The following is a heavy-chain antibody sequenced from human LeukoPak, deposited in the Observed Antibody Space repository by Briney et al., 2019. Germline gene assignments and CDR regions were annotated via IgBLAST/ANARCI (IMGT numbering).Heavy chain of an antibody. V-gene: IGHV1-24*01. D-gene: IGHD4-17*01. CDR1: GYTLTELS. CDR2: FDPEDGET. CDR3: ARERLPHEKLGY. J-gene: IGHJ4*02. Sequence: ASVKVSCKVSGYTLTELSMHWVRQAPGKGLEWMGGFDPEDGETIYAQKFQGRVTMTTDTSTSTAYMELRSLRSDDTAVYYCARERLPHEKLGYWGQGTLVTVSS.